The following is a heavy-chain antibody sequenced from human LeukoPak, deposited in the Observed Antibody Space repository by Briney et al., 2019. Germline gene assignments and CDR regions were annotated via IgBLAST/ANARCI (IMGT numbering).Heavy chain of an antibody. CDR3: ANIFGGNSHRSDY. CDR2: IKTKTDGGTT. V-gene: IGHV3-15*01. J-gene: IGHJ4*02. D-gene: IGHD4-23*01. Sequence: PGGSLRLSCAASGFTFSSAWMSWVRQAPGQGLEWLGRIKTKTDGGTTDYAAPVKGRFTISRDDSKDTLYLQMNSLKSDDTAVYYCANIFGGNSHRSDYWGQGTPVTVSS. CDR1: GFTFSSAW.